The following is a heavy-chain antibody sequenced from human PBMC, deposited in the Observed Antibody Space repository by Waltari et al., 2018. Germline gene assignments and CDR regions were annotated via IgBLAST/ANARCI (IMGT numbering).Heavy chain of an antibody. Sequence: QVQLQESGPGLVRPSETLSPTCTVSGASASAYSWNWIRLPPGKGLEWIGTIYDSGATYYNPSLKSRLTMLMDTSKNQFSLILESVTAADRGLYYCTRGLFGRSWTPYYWGQGTLVTVSS. CDR1: GASASAYS. CDR3: TRGLFGRSWTPYY. V-gene: IGHV4-59*02. D-gene: IGHD3-10*01. CDR2: IYDSGAT. J-gene: IGHJ4*02.